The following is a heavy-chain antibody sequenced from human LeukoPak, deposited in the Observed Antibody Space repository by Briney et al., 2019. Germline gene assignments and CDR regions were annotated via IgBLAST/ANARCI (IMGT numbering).Heavy chain of an antibody. V-gene: IGHV3-7*01. J-gene: IGHJ4*02. D-gene: IGHD2-15*01. CDR1: GFTFSSYW. CDR3: ASIVVVIGTRSFDY. Sequence: GGSLRLSCAASGFTFSSYWMSWVRQAPGKGLEWVANINQDGGAKYYVDSVKGRFTISRDNAKNSLYLQMNSLRAEDTAVYYCASIVVVIGTRSFDYWGQGSLVSVSS. CDR2: INQDGGAK.